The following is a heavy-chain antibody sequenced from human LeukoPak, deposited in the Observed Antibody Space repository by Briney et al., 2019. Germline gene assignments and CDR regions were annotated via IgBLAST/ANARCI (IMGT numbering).Heavy chain of an antibody. CDR2: ISSSSSYI. D-gene: IGHD2-2*01. Sequence: GGSLRLSCAASGFTFSSYSMSWVRQAPGKGLEWVSSISSSSSYIYYADSVKGRFTISRDNAKNSLYLQMNSLRAGDTAVYYCARAFDIVVVPAAPDYWGQGTLVTVSS. CDR3: ARAFDIVVVPAAPDY. CDR1: GFTFSSYS. J-gene: IGHJ4*02. V-gene: IGHV3-21*01.